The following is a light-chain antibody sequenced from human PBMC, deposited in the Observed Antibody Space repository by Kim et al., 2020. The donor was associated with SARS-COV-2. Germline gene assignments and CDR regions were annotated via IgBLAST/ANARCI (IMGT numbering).Light chain of an antibody. V-gene: IGLV3-1*01. CDR2: QDT. CDR1: KLGEKY. Sequence: VPPGQTASITCSGDKLGEKYVCWYQQRPGQSPVVVIYQDTNRPSGIPERFSGSNSGNTATLTISGTQAMDEADYYCQVWDSTTTVFGGGTQLTVL. J-gene: IGLJ2*01. CDR3: QVWDSTTTV.